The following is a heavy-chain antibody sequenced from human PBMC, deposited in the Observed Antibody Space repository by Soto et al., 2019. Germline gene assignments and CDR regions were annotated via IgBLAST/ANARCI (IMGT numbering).Heavy chain of an antibody. CDR3: AKDGTTVATPRTS. CDR2: ITTSGINT. V-gene: IGHV3-23*01. Sequence: PGGSLRLSCAASGFVFSSYAMSWVRQAPGKGLERVSAITTSGINTYYADSVKGRFTISRDNSKNTLFLQMNSLRAEDTAIYYCAKDGTTVATPRTSWGQGTLVTVSS. J-gene: IGHJ5*02. D-gene: IGHD4-17*01. CDR1: GFVFSSYA.